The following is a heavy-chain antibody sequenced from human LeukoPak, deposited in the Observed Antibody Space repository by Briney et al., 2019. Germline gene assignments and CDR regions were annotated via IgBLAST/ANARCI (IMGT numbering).Heavy chain of an antibody. CDR2: INHSGST. D-gene: IGHD2-15*01. J-gene: IGHJ4*02. Sequence: PSETLSLTCAVYGGSFSGYYWSWIRQPPGKGLEWIGEINHSGSTNYNPSLKSRVTISVDTSKNQFSLKLSSVTAADTAVYYCARVASSVLDYWGRGTLVTVSS. CDR3: ARVASSVLDY. CDR1: GGSFSGYY. V-gene: IGHV4-34*01.